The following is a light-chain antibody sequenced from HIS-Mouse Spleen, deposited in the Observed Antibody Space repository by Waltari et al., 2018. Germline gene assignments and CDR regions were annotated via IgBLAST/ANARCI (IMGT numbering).Light chain of an antibody. V-gene: IGLV3-1*01. CDR2: QDS. Sequence: SYELTHPPSVSVSPGQTASITCSGDQLGDKYACWYQQKPGQSLVLVIYQDSKRPSGIPERFSGSNSGNTATLTISGTQAMDEADYYCQAWDSSTVVFGGGTKLTVL. CDR3: QAWDSSTVV. CDR1: QLGDKY. J-gene: IGLJ2*01.